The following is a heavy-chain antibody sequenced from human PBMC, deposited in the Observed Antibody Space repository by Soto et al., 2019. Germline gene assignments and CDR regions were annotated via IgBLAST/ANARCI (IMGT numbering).Heavy chain of an antibody. CDR3: ARTRYCSSTSCRDGDYKDV. CDR2: IIPILGIA. CDR1: GGTFSSYT. V-gene: IGHV1-69*02. Sequence: GASVKVSCKASGGTFSSYTISWVRQAPGQGLEWMGRIIPILGIANYAQKFQGRVTITADKSTSTAYMELSSLRSEDTAVYYCARTRYCSSTSCRDGDYKDVWGKGTTVTVS. J-gene: IGHJ6*03. D-gene: IGHD2-2*01.